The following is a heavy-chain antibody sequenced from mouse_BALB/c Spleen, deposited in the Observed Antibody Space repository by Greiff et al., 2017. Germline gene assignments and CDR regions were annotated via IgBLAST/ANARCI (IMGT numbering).Heavy chain of an antibody. Sequence: EVKLQESGGGLVKPGGSLKLSCAASGFTFSDYYMYWVRQTPEKRLEWVATISDGGSYTYYPDSVKGRFTISRDNAKNNLYLQMSSLKSEDTAMYYCARDSSGYSYYAMDYWGQGTSVTVSS. J-gene: IGHJ4*01. D-gene: IGHD3-1*01. CDR2: ISDGGSYT. V-gene: IGHV5-4*02. CDR1: GFTFSDYY. CDR3: ARDSSGYSYYAMDY.